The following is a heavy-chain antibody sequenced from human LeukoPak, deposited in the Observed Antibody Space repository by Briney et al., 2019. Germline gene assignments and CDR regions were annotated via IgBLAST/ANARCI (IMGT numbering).Heavy chain of an antibody. V-gene: IGHV1-46*01. Sequence: ASVKVSCKASGYTFTSYGISWVRQAPGQGLEWMGIINPSGGSTSYAQKFQGRVTMTRDTSTSTVYMELSSLRSEDTAVYYCARLGPIAAAGIDWFDPWGQGTLVTVSS. D-gene: IGHD6-13*01. J-gene: IGHJ5*02. CDR3: ARLGPIAAAGIDWFDP. CDR2: INPSGGST. CDR1: GYTFTSYG.